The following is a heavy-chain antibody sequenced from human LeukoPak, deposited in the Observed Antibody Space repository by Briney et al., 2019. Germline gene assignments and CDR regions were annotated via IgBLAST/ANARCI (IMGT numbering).Heavy chain of an antibody. J-gene: IGHJ4*02. V-gene: IGHV3-48*03. CDR2: ISSSGSTI. CDR3: ARGPAREMATIGGFDY. CDR1: GFTFSSYE. D-gene: IGHD5-24*01. Sequence: GGSLRLSCAASGFTFSSYEMNWVRQAPGKGLGWVSYISSSGSTIYYADSVKGRFTISRDNAKNSLFLQMNSLRAEDTAVYYCARGPAREMATIGGFDYWGQGTLVTVSS.